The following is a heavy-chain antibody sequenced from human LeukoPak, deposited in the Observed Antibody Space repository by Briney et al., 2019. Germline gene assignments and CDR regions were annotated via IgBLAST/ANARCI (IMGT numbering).Heavy chain of an antibody. CDR2: IKHSGST. J-gene: IGHJ6*02. CDR1: GGSFSGYY. Sequence: KPSETLSLTCAVYGGSFSGYYWSWIRQPPGKGLEWIGEIKHSGSTNYNPSLKSRVAISVDTSKNQFSLKLSSVTAADTAVYYCARINDYYYYGMDVWGQGTTVTVSS. CDR3: ARINDYYYYGMDV. V-gene: IGHV4-34*01.